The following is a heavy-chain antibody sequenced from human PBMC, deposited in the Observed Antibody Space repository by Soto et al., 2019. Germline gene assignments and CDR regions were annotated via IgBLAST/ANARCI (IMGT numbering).Heavy chain of an antibody. D-gene: IGHD6-13*01. V-gene: IGHV3-30*18. CDR3: AKVTSSSWPYYYFGMDV. J-gene: IGHJ6*02. CDR1: GFTFSTYG. CDR2: ISYDGSNK. Sequence: QVHLVDSGGGVVQPGRSLRLSCAASGFTFSTYGVHWVRQAPGKGLEWVAVISYDGSNKYYVDSVKGRFTISRDNSKNTLYLQMNSLRAEDTAVYYCAKVTSSSWPYYYFGMDVWGQGTTVTVSS.